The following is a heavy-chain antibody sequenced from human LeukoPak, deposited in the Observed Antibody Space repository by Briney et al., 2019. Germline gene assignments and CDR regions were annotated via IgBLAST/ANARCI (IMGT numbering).Heavy chain of an antibody. CDR3: ARDPVAYVWGSTNWFDP. J-gene: IGHJ5*02. V-gene: IGHV1-18*01. D-gene: IGHD3-16*01. CDR1: GYTFTSYG. CDR2: ISAYNGNT. Sequence: GASVKVSCKASGYTFTSYGISWVRQAPGQGLEWMGWISAYNGNTNYAQKLQGRVTMTTDTSTSTAYMELRSLRSDDTAVYYCARDPVAYVWGSTNWFDPWGQGTLVTVSS.